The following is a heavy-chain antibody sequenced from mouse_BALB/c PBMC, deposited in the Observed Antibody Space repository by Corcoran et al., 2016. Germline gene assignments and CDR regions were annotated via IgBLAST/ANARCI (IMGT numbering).Heavy chain of an antibody. D-gene: IGHD2-14*01. J-gene: IGHJ2*01. CDR3: ARGGSYDAYFDY. Sequence: EAQLQQSGAALVKPGASVKLSCTASGFNIKDTYLHWVKQRPEQGLEWIGRIDPANGNTKYDPKFQGKATKTADTSSNTAYLQLSSLTSEDTAVYYCARGGSYDAYFDYWGQGTTLTVSS. V-gene: IGHV14-3*02. CDR2: IDPANGNT. CDR1: GFNIKDTY.